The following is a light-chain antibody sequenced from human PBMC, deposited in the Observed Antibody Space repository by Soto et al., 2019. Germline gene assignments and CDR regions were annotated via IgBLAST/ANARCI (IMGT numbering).Light chain of an antibody. CDR2: SNH. Sequence: QSVLTQPPSASGTPGQTFTISCSGSSSNIGSNSVNWFQHLPGAVPKLLIFSNHQRPSGVPDRFSGSKSGTSASLAISGLQTEDEADYYCSAWDDSLVVVFGGGTQLTVL. V-gene: IGLV1-44*01. J-gene: IGLJ2*01. CDR1: SSNIGSNS. CDR3: SAWDDSLVVV.